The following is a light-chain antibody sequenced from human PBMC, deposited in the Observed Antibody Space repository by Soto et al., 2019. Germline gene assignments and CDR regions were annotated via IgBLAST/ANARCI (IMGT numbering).Light chain of an antibody. J-gene: IGKJ5*01. CDR1: QDIRGA. V-gene: IGKV1-13*02. CDR3: QQFNGYPIT. CDR2: DVS. Sequence: AIQLTQSPSSLSASVGDRVTITCRASQDIRGALAWYQQKPGKAPKILIYDVSTLESGVPSRFSGSSSGTHFTLTISSLQPVDFATYYCQQFNGYPITFGQGTRLEIK.